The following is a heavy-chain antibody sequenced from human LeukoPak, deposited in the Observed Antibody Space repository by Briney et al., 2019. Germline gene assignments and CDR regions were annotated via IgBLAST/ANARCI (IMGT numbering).Heavy chain of an antibody. V-gene: IGHV4-34*01. D-gene: IGHD4-17*01. CDR1: GGSISSYY. CDR3: ARDYGDYVASAYFDY. Sequence: PSETLSLTCTVSGGSISSYYWSWIRQPPGKGLEWIGEINHSGSTNYNPSLKSRVTISVDTSKNQFSLKLSSVTAADTAVYYCARDYGDYVASAYFDYWGQGTLVTVSS. J-gene: IGHJ4*02. CDR2: INHSGST.